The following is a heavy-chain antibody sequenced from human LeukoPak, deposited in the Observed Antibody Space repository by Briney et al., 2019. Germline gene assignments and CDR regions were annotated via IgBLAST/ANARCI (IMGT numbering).Heavy chain of an antibody. Sequence: SETLSLTCTVSGGSIITYYWSWIRQPAGKGLEWIGRIYSTGITTYNPSLKGRVTMSVDTSKNQFSLKLSSVTAADTAVYYCARPQSGLGWFDPWGQGILVTVSS. CDR1: GGSIITYY. CDR3: ARPQSGLGWFDP. CDR2: IYSTGIT. J-gene: IGHJ5*02. V-gene: IGHV4-4*07.